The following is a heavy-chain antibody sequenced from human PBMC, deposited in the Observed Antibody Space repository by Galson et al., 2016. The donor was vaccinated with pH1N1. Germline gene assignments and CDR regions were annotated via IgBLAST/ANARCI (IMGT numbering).Heavy chain of an antibody. D-gene: IGHD4-17*01. CDR1: YTFTSYD. CDR2: MNPNSGNT. CDR3: ARSGGYGENFDY. Sequence: YTFTSYDINWVRQATGQGLEWMGWMNPNSGNTGYAQKFQGRVTMTRNTSISTAYMELSSLRSEDTAVYYCARSGGYGENFDYWGQGTLVTVSS. V-gene: IGHV1-8*01. J-gene: IGHJ4*02.